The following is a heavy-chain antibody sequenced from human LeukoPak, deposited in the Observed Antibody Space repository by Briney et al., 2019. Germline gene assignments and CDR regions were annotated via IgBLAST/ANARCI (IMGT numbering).Heavy chain of an antibody. CDR1: GGSISSYNYY. J-gene: IGHJ3*02. D-gene: IGHD1-26*01. CDR2: IYYSGST. V-gene: IGHV4-39*07. Sequence: SETLSLTCTVSGGSISSYNYYWGWIRQPPGKGLEWIGSIYYSGSTNYNPSLKSRVTILVDTSKNQFSLKLSSVTAADTAVYYCARGEPMSPTFRSFLGAFDIWGQGTMVTVSS. CDR3: ARGEPMSPTFRSFLGAFDI.